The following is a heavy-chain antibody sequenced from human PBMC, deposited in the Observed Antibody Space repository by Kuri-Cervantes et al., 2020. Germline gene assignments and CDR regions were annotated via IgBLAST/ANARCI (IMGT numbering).Heavy chain of an antibody. Sequence: ASVKVSCKASGYTSTSYDINWARQATGQGLEWMGWMNPNSGNTGYAQKFQGRVTMTRNTSISTAYMELSSLRSEDTAVYYCARQRTYYYGSGSYFNWFDPWGQGTLVTVSS. CDR3: ARQRTYYYGSGSYFNWFDP. V-gene: IGHV1-8*01. CDR2: MNPNSGNT. CDR1: GYTSTSYD. D-gene: IGHD3-10*01. J-gene: IGHJ5*02.